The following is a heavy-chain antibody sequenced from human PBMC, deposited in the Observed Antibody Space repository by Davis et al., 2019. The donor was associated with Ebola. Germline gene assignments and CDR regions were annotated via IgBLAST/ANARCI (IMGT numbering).Heavy chain of an antibody. D-gene: IGHD3-9*01. CDR1: GYTLTSYG. Sequence: ASVKVSCKSSGYTLTSYGLVWVRQAPGLGLEWMGWISGFNTNTNFAQKFQGRVTVSKDTSTNTAYMDLRSLTSADTAIYYCARAPNYDVLTGTSSYYFDYWGQGTLVTVSS. CDR3: ARAPNYDVLTGTSSYYFDY. J-gene: IGHJ4*02. CDR2: ISGFNTNT. V-gene: IGHV1-18*04.